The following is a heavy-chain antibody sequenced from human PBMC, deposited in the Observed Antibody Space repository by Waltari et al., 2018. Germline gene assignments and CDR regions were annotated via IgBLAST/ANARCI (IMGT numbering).Heavy chain of an antibody. CDR3: ARHGSMFGVVNLDY. J-gene: IGHJ4*02. D-gene: IGHD3-3*01. V-gene: IGHV4-39*01. CDR2: IYYSGIT. CDR1: GGSISSSSYY. Sequence: QLQLQESGPGLVKPSETLSLTCTVSGGSISSSSYYWGWIRQPPGKGLEWIGSIYYSGITYYTPSLKSRVTISVDTSKNQFSLKLSSVTAADTAVYYCARHGSMFGVVNLDYWGQGTLVTVSS.